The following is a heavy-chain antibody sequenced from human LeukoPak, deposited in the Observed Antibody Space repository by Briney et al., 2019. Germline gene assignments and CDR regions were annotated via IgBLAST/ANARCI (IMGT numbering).Heavy chain of an antibody. J-gene: IGHJ4*02. Sequence: GGSLRLSCAASGFTFSSYAMHWVRQAPGKGLEWVAVISYDGSNKYYADSVKGRFTISRDNSKNTLYLQMNSLRAEDTAVYYCAREGPVSQWPSDYWGQGTLVTVSS. V-gene: IGHV3-30-3*01. D-gene: IGHD6-19*01. CDR2: ISYDGSNK. CDR3: AREGPVSQWPSDY. CDR1: GFTFSSYA.